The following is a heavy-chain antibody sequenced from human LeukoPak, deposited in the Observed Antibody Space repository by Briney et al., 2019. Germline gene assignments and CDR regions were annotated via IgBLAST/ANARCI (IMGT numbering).Heavy chain of an antibody. CDR2: IYTSGST. J-gene: IGHJ5*02. V-gene: IGHV4-4*07. CDR1: GGSISSYY. D-gene: IGHD2-2*03. Sequence: SSETLSLTCTVSGGSISSYYWSWLRQPAGKGLEWIGRIYTSGSTNYNPSLKSRVTMSVDTSKNQFSLKLSSVTAADTAVYYCARDWDGYCSSTSCYNWFDPWGQGTLVTVSS. CDR3: ARDWDGYCSSTSCYNWFDP.